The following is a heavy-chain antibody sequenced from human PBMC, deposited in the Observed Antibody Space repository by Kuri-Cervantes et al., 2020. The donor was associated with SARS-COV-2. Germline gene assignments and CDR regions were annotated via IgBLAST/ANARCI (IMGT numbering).Heavy chain of an antibody. V-gene: IGHV1-69*06. D-gene: IGHD3-16*02. CDR2: IIPIFGTA. CDR3: ATSLAAMITFGGVIPRQFDY. Sequence: SVKVSCKASGGTFSSYAISWVRQAPGQGLEWMGGIIPIFGTANYAQKFQGRVTITADKSTSTAYIELSSLRSEDTAVYYCATSLAAMITFGGVIPRQFDYWGQGTLVTVSS. J-gene: IGHJ4*02. CDR1: GGTFSSYA.